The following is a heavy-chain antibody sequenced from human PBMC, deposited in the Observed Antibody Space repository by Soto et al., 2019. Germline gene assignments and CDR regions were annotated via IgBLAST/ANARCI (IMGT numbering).Heavy chain of an antibody. J-gene: IGHJ6*04. CDR2: INAGNGNT. CDR1: GYTFTSYA. V-gene: IGHV1-3*01. CDR3: ARARITIFGVVIPGRNYGMDV. Sequence: GASVKVSCKASGYTFTSYAMHWVRQAPGQRLEWMGWINAGNGNTKYSQKFQGRVTITRDTSASTAYMELSSLRSEDTAVYYCARARITIFGVVIPGRNYGMDVWGKGTTVTVSS. D-gene: IGHD3-3*01.